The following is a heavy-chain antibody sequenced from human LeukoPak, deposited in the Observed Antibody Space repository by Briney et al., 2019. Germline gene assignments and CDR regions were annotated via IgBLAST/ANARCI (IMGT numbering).Heavy chain of an antibody. V-gene: IGHV4-31*03. D-gene: IGHD2-21*01. CDR1: GGSISSGGYY. CDR3: ARLRLADLYRFDP. CDR2: IYYSGST. Sequence: PSQTLSLTCTVSGGSISSGGYYWSWIRQHPGKGLEWIGYIYYSGSTYYNPSLKSRVTISVGTSKNQFSLKLSSVTAADTAVYYCARLRLADLYRFDPWGQGTLVTVSS. J-gene: IGHJ5*02.